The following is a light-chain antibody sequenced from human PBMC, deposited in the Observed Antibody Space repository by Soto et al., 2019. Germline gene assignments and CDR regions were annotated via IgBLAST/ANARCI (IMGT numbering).Light chain of an antibody. Sequence: QSVLTQPASVSGSPGQSITISCTGTSSDVGGYNYVSWSQQHPGKAPQLMIYEVSNRPSGVSNRFSGSKSGNTASLTISGLQAEDEADYYCSSYTSGNTYVFGTGTKVTVL. V-gene: IGLV2-14*01. CDR1: SSDVGGYNY. J-gene: IGLJ1*01. CDR3: SSYTSGNTYV. CDR2: EVS.